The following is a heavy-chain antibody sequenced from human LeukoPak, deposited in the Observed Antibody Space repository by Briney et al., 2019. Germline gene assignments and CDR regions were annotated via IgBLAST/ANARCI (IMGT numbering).Heavy chain of an antibody. D-gene: IGHD4-17*01. V-gene: IGHV3-23*01. CDR3: ARDPNGDYIGAFEF. CDR1: GFTFSNYA. Sequence: GGSLRLSCAASGFTFSNYAVMWVRQAPGQGLEWVSAITSAGAPRYADSVKGRFTISRDNSKNTLYLQMNSLTAEDTAQYFCARDPNGDYIGAFEFWGQGTGVTVSS. J-gene: IGHJ3*01. CDR2: ITSAGAP.